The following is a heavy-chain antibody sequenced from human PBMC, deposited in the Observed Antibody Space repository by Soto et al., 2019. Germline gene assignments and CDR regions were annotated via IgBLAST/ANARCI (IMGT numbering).Heavy chain of an antibody. J-gene: IGHJ4*02. Sequence: QLQLQESGPGLVKPSETLSLTCTVSGGSISSSSYYWGWIRQPPGKGLEWIGSIYYSGSTYYNPSLKSRVTISVDTSKNQFSLKLSSVTAADTAVYYCASSFTGLDYYFDYWGQGTLVTVSS. CDR3: ASSFTGLDYYFDY. D-gene: IGHD6-19*01. CDR1: GGSISSSSYY. V-gene: IGHV4-39*01. CDR2: IYYSGST.